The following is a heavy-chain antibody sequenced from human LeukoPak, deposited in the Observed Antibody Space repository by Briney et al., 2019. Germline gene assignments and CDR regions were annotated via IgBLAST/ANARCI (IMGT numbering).Heavy chain of an antibody. CDR2: ICSGGST. Sequence: GGSLRLSCAASGFTFSSNYMTWVRQAPGKGLEWVSVICSGGSTYYTESVKGRFTISRDNSKNTLYLQMNNLRAEDTAVYYCATARGVFDIWGQGTMVTVSS. CDR1: GFTFSSNY. CDR3: ATARGVFDI. D-gene: IGHD2-15*01. V-gene: IGHV3-66*01. J-gene: IGHJ3*02.